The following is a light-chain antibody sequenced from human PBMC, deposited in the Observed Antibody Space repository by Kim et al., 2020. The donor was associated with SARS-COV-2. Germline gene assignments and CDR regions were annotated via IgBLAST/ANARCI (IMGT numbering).Light chain of an antibody. CDR1: QSVSRGC. V-gene: IGKV3-20*01. Sequence: SPGDGATRACRASQSVSRGCLAWYQQKPGQTPGHFIYGASNRATGSSDRFSGSWYGTDFTHNISRLEPEDSAVYYCQQYGSSPLTFGGGTKVDIK. CDR2: GAS. CDR3: QQYGSSPLT. J-gene: IGKJ4*01.